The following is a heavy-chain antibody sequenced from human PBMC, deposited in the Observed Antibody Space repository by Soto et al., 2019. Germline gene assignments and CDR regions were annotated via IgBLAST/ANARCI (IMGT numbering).Heavy chain of an antibody. CDR3: ARSVFP. J-gene: IGHJ5*02. CDR1: GGSISSGGYS. V-gene: IGHV4-30-2*05. CDR2: IYHSGST. Sequence: PSETLSLTCAVSGGSISSGGYSWSWIRQPPGKGLEWIGYIYHSGSTYYNPSLKSRVTISVNTSKNQFSLKLSSVTTADTAVYYCARSVFPWGQGTLVTVSS.